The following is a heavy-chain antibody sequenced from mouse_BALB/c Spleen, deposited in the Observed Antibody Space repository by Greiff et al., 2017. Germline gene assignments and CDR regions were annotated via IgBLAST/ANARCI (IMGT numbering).Heavy chain of an antibody. J-gene: IGHJ4*01. CDR1: GFTFSSYT. CDR3: ARRGTTAAMDY. Sequence: EVKLMESGGGLVQPGGSLKLSCAASGFTFSSYTMSWVRQTPEKGLEWVAYISNGGGSTYYPDTVKGRFTISRDNAKNTLYLQMSSLKSEDTAVYYCARRGTTAAMDYWGQGTSVTVSS. V-gene: IGHV5-12-2*01. D-gene: IGHD1-2*01. CDR2: ISNGGGST.